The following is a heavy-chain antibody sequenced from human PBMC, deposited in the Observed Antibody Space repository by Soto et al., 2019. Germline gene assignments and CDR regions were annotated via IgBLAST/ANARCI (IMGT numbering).Heavy chain of an antibody. CDR1: GFNFSNSW. Sequence: EVQVVESGGGLVQPGGSLRLSCATSGFNFSNSWMNWVRQAPGKGPEWVASIKQDGSGNKYVDSVKGRFTISRDNAKNSLILQMSSLRGEDTAVYHCTRGWRPDSVYSWFDPWGQGTLVTVSS. CDR2: IKQDGSGN. V-gene: IGHV3-7*04. D-gene: IGHD4-4*01. J-gene: IGHJ5*02. CDR3: TRGWRPDSVYSWFDP.